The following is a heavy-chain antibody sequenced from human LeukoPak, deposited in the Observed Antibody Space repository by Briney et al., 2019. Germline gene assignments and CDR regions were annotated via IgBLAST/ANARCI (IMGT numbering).Heavy chain of an antibody. Sequence: PGGSLRLSCTASGFTFSDHFMSWVRQAPGKGLEWIPYISNSNYLTNYAESVKGRFTISRDDAKNSLSLQMNNLRVEDTAVYYCARGSDGFDVWGQGTMVTVSS. D-gene: IGHD6-25*01. CDR2: ISNSNYLT. J-gene: IGHJ3*01. V-gene: IGHV3-11*06. CDR3: ARGSDGFDV. CDR1: GFTFSDHF.